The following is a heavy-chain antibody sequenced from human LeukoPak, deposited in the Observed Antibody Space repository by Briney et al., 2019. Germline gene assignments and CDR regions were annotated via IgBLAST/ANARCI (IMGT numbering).Heavy chain of an antibody. J-gene: IGHJ4*02. V-gene: IGHV1-46*01. CDR3: ARGGTWTVYYFDY. CDR2: INPSTSTT. Sequence: ASVKVSCKASGYTFTSYYMHWVRQAPGQGLEWMGIINPSTSTTTYAQKFQGRVTMTRDTSTITVYMELGSLRSEDTAVYFCARGGTWTVYYFDYWGQGTLVTVSS. D-gene: IGHD3/OR15-3a*01. CDR1: GYTFTSYY.